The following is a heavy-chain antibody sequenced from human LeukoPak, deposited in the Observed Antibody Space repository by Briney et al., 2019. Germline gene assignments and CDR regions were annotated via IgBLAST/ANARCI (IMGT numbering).Heavy chain of an antibody. CDR2: ISYDGSNK. Sequence: GGSLRLSCAASGFTFSSYAMHWVRQAPGKGLEWVAVISYDGSNKYYADSVKGRFTISRDNSKNTPYLQMNSLRAEDTAVYYCARVVGDGFRTPHGLEGYFDYWGQGTLVTVSS. CDR1: GFTFSSYA. V-gene: IGHV3-30-3*01. D-gene: IGHD5-24*01. CDR3: ARVVGDGFRTPHGLEGYFDY. J-gene: IGHJ4*02.